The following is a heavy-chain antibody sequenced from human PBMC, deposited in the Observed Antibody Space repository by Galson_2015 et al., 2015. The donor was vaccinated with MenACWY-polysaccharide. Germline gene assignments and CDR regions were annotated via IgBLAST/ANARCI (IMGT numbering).Heavy chain of an antibody. V-gene: IGHV5-51*03. CDR3: ALAGGMNYYDSSGFSAFDI. CDR1: GYSFTTYW. J-gene: IGHJ3*02. CDR2: IYPGDSDT. D-gene: IGHD3-22*01. Sequence: QSGAEVKKPGESLQISCKGSGYSFTTYWIGWVRQMPGKGLEWMGIIYPGDSDTRYSPSFQGPVTISADKSVSTAYLQWTSLKASDTDMYYCALAGGMNYYDSSGFSAFDIWGQGTMVTISS.